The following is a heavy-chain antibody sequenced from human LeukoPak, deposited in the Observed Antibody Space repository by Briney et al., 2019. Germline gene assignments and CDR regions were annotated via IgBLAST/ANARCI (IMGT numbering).Heavy chain of an antibody. D-gene: IGHD4-23*01. Sequence: GSLRLSCAASGFXFSNYWVTWLRQAPGKGLEWVANVKQDGSEKYYVDSVKGRFTISRDNAKNSLYLQLDSLRAEDTAVYYCARDLGGAPWANAFDIWGQGTKVTVSS. CDR2: VKQDGSEK. CDR3: ARDLGGAPWANAFDI. J-gene: IGHJ3*02. CDR1: GFXFSNYW. V-gene: IGHV3-7*05.